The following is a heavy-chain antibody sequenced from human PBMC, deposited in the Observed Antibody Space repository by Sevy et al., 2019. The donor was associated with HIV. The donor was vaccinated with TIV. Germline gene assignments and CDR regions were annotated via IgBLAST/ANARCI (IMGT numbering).Heavy chain of an antibody. CDR2: ISAYNGNT. CDR3: PRSSGIVGAPGAFDI. CDR1: GYTFTSYG. Sequence: ASVKVSCKASGYTFTSYGISWVRQAPGQGLEWMGWISAYNGNTNYAQKLQGRVTMTTDTSTSTAYMELRSLRSDDTAVYYCPRSSGIVGAPGAFDIWGQGTMVTVSS. J-gene: IGHJ3*02. V-gene: IGHV1-18*01. D-gene: IGHD1-26*01.